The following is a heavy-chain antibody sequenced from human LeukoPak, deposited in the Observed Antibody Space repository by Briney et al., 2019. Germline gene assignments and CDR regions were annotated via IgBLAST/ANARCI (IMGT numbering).Heavy chain of an antibody. Sequence: PGGSLRLSCAASGFTFSSYAMGWVRQAPGKGLEWVSAISGSGGSTYYADSVKGRFTISRDNSRNTLYLQMNSLRAEDTAVYYCAKDAHYGGNSNPYFDYWGQGTLVTVSS. J-gene: IGHJ4*02. CDR3: AKDAHYGGNSNPYFDY. V-gene: IGHV3-23*01. CDR2: ISGSGGST. CDR1: GFTFSSYA. D-gene: IGHD4-23*01.